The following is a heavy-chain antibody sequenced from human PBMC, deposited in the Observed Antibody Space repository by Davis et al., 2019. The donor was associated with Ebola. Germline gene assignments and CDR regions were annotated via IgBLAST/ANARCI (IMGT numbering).Heavy chain of an antibody. Sequence: GGSLRLSCAASGFTFSSYWMSWVRQAPGKGLEWVANIKQDGSEKYYVDSVKGRFTIPRDNAKNSLYLQMNSLRAEDTAVYYCARTPRVVVQAAWGQGTLVTVSS. CDR2: IKQDGSEK. CDR3: ARTPRVVVQAA. CDR1: GFTFSSYW. D-gene: IGHD2-2*01. V-gene: IGHV3-7*03. J-gene: IGHJ5*02.